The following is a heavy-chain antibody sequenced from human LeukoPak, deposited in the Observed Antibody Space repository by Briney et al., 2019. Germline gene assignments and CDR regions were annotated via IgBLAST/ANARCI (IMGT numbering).Heavy chain of an antibody. J-gene: IGHJ4*02. Sequence: PSETLSLTCAVYGGSFSGYYWNWIRQPPGKGLEWIGEINHSGSTNYNPSLKSRVTISVDTSKNQLSLKLSSVTAADTAVYYCARAGYTISYYSLDYWGQGILVTVSS. CDR3: ARAGYTISYYSLDY. D-gene: IGHD1-26*01. V-gene: IGHV4-34*01. CDR2: INHSGST. CDR1: GGSFSGYY.